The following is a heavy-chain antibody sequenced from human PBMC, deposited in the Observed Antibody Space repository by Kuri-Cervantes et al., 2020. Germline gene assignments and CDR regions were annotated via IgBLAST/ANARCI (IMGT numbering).Heavy chain of an antibody. D-gene: IGHD5-18*01. Sequence: ESLKISCTVSGGSISDYYWSWIRQPPGNGLEWIGYIYYSGSANYNPSLKSRVTISVDTSKNQFSLKLSSVTAADTAVYYCARDDSYGSFDYWGQGTLVTVSS. V-gene: IGHV4-59*01. CDR1: GGSISDYY. J-gene: IGHJ4*02. CDR3: ARDDSYGSFDY. CDR2: IYYSGSA.